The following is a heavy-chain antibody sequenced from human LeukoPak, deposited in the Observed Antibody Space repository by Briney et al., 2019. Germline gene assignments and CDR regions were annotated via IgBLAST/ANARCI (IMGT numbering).Heavy chain of an antibody. D-gene: IGHD3-10*01. V-gene: IGHV3-21*01. CDR1: GFTFSSYS. J-gene: IGHJ6*03. CDR2: ISSSSSYI. CDR3: AKSPKSPAISMVRGVSKYNYYMDV. Sequence: GGSLRLSCAASGFTFSSYSMNWVRQAPGKGLEWVSSISSSSSYIYYADSVKGRFTISRDNAKNSLYLQMNSLRAEDTAVYYCAKSPKSPAISMVRGVSKYNYYMDVWGKGTTVIISS.